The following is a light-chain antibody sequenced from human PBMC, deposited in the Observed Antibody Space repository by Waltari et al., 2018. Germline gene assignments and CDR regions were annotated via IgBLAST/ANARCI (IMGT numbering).Light chain of an antibody. V-gene: IGKV1-39*01. CDR3: QQSYSTPRT. CDR2: AAS. J-gene: IGKJ1*01. CDR1: QSISSH. Sequence: DIQMTQSPSSLSASVGARVTITCRASQSISSHLNWYQQKPGKAPKLLIYAASSLQSGVPSRFSGSGSGTDFTLTISSLQPEDFATYYCQQSYSTPRTFGQGTKVEIK.